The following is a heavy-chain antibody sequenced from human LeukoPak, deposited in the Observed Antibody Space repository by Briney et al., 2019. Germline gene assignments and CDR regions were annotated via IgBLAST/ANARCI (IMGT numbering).Heavy chain of an antibody. D-gene: IGHD6-19*01. J-gene: IGHJ4*02. CDR3: ARDVQAGPGY. V-gene: IGHV3-74*01. CDR1: GFTFSSYW. Sequence: GGSLRRSCAASGFTFSSYWMHWVRQAPGKGLVWVSRINSDGSRTTYADSVKGRFTISRDNAKNTLHLQMNSLRAEDTAVYYCARDVQAGPGYWGQGTLVTVSS. CDR2: INSDGSRT.